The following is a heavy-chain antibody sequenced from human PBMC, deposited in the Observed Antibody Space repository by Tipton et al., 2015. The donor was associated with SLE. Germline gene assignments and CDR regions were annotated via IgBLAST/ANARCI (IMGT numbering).Heavy chain of an antibody. V-gene: IGHV3-74*03. D-gene: IGHD2/OR15-2a*01. J-gene: IGHJ4*02. Sequence: SLRLSCTASGFTVSNNYMIWVRQAPGRGLEWVSHINSAGTTTTYADSVRGRFTISRDNAKNTVYLQMNSLRAEDTAVYYCAREAMTFDYWGQGTLVTVSS. CDR1: GFTVSNNY. CDR2: INSAGTTT. CDR3: AREAMTFDY.